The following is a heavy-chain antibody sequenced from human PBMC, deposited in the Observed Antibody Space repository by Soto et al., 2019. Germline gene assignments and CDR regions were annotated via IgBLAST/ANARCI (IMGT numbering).Heavy chain of an antibody. Sequence: HVQLVESGTEVKQPGASLKVSCKASGYTFISYGVSWVRQAPGQGLEWLGWISPYNGNTNYALKFQGRITMTTDTSTSTVYMDLRSLRTDDTAVYYCARDQTKWLTDAFDIWGQGTMVVVSS. CDR2: ISPYNGNT. CDR3: ARDQTKWLTDAFDI. D-gene: IGHD5-12*01. J-gene: IGHJ3*02. V-gene: IGHV1-18*01. CDR1: GYTFISYG.